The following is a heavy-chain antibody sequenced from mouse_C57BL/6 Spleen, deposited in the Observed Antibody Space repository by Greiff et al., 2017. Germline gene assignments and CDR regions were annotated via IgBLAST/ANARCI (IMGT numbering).Heavy chain of an antibody. Sequence: EVKLQQSGPELVKPGASVKISCKASGYSFTGYYMNWVKQSPEKSLEWIGEINPSTGGTTYNQKFKAKATLTVDKSSSTAYMQLKSLTSEDSAVYYCARSGHYWGQGTTLTVSS. CDR1: GYSFTGYY. CDR3: ARSGHY. V-gene: IGHV1-42*01. J-gene: IGHJ2*01. D-gene: IGHD3-1*01. CDR2: INPSTGGT.